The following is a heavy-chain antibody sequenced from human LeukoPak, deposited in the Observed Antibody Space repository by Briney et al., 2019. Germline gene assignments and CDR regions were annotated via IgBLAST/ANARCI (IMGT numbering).Heavy chain of an antibody. CDR3: VKDNPLDY. V-gene: IGHV3-30*02. Sequence: QAGGSLRLSCAASGFTFSSYGMHWVRQAPGKGLEWVAFIRYDGNNKLYADSMKGRFTISRDNSKNTLYLHINSLRAEDTAVYYCVKDNPLDYWGQGTLVIVSS. CDR2: IRYDGNNK. D-gene: IGHD1-14*01. J-gene: IGHJ4*02. CDR1: GFTFSSYG.